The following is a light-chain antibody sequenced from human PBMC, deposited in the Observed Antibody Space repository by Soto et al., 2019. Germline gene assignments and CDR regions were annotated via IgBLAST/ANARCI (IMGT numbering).Light chain of an antibody. CDR3: SSYTITSTLNV. CDR2: EVT. CDR1: SSDIGAYNY. V-gene: IGLV2-14*01. Sequence: QSALTQPASVSGSPGQSITISCIGTSSDIGAYNYVSWYQQHPGKVPKLMIYEVTNRPSGLSNRFSGSKSGNTASLTISGLQAEDEADYFCSSYTITSTLNVFGTGTKLTVL. J-gene: IGLJ1*01.